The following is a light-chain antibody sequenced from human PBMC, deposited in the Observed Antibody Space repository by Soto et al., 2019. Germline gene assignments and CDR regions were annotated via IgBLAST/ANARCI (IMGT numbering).Light chain of an antibody. CDR2: GNN. CDR1: SSNFGAGYD. V-gene: IGLV1-40*01. CDR3: QSYDSSLIGYV. Sequence: QSVLTQPPSVSGAPGQTVTISCTGSSSNFGAGYDVHWYQQLPGTAPKLLIYGNNNRPSGVPDRFSGSKSGTSASLAITGLQAEDEGDYYCQSYDSSLIGYVSGTGTKVTVL. J-gene: IGLJ1*01.